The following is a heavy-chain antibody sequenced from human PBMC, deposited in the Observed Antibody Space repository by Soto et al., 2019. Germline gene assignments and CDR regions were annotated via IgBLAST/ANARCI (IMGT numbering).Heavy chain of an antibody. J-gene: IGHJ4*02. Sequence: TLSLTCAVSGGSINSGGYSWSWIRQPPGTDXEWIAXMYHRASTYYXXSLKSPVXXSIDRSKNKFSLKLSSVTAADTAVYYCDRLPDYWGQGILVTASS. CDR3: DRLPDY. CDR1: GGSINSGGYS. CDR2: MYHRAST. D-gene: IGHD2-2*01. V-gene: IGHV4-30-2*01.